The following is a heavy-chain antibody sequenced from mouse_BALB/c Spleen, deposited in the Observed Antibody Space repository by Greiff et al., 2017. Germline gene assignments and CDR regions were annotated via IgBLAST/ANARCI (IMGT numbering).Heavy chain of an antibody. V-gene: IGHV14-3*02. Sequence: EVQLQQSGAELVKPGASVKLSCTASGFNIKDTYMHWVKQRPEQGLEWIGRIDPANGNTKYDPKFQGKATITADTSSNTAYLQLSSLTSEDTAVYYCATTVVDYDAMDYWGQGTSVTVSS. J-gene: IGHJ4*01. CDR2: IDPANGNT. CDR3: ATTVVDYDAMDY. CDR1: GFNIKDTY. D-gene: IGHD1-1*01.